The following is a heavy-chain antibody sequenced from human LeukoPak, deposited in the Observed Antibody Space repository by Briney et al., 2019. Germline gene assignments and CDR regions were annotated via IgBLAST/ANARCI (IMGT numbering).Heavy chain of an antibody. D-gene: IGHD3-22*01. V-gene: IGHV3-23*01. Sequence: GGSLRLSCAASGFTFSSYAMSWVRQAPGKGLEWVSAISGSGGSTYYADSVKGRFTISRDNSKNTLYLQMNSLRAEDTAVYYCAKDEQYYYDSSGSDYWGQGTLVIVSS. CDR2: ISGSGGST. CDR1: GFTFSSYA. J-gene: IGHJ4*02. CDR3: AKDEQYYYDSSGSDY.